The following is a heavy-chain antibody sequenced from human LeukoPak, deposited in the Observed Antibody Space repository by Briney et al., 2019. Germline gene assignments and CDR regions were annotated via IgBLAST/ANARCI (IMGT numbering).Heavy chain of an antibody. CDR3: ARAATSGYSYGYSRWFDP. CDR1: GGSISTYY. J-gene: IGHJ5*02. D-gene: IGHD5-18*01. V-gene: IGHV4-59*01. CDR2: IYYSGST. Sequence: SETLSLTCSVSGGSISTYYWSWIRQPPGKGLEWTGYIYYSGSTNYNPSLKSRVTISVDTSKNQFSLKLSSVTAADTAVYYCARAATSGYSYGYSRWFDPWGQGTLVTVSS.